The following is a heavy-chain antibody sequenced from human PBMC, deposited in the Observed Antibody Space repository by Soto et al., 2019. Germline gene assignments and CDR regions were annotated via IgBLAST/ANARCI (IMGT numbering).Heavy chain of an antibody. CDR1: GFTFINNA. V-gene: IGHV3-23*01. Sequence: EVQLLESGGGLLKPGGSLRLSCQASGFTFINNALTGFPKAQGKGLEWVSIISGSGDTPYYADSVKGRFTISRDNSRNTLYLQMISLRAGDSAKYYCAKEGTSGLYYFDYWGPGTLVTVSS. CDR2: ISGSGDTP. D-gene: IGHD6-19*01. CDR3: AKEGTSGLYYFDY. J-gene: IGHJ4*02.